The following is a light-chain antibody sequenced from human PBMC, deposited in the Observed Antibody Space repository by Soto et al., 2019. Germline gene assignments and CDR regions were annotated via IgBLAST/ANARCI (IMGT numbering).Light chain of an antibody. V-gene: IGKV3-20*01. Sequence: EIGLTKYTGTLSLSPGERSTLSCIASQSVPRSYLAWYQQKPGQAPRLLIYGASSRATGIPDRFSGSGSGTEFTLTISSLQSEDFAVYYCQQYNHWPLTFGGGTIVDI. CDR3: QQYNHWPLT. CDR2: GAS. J-gene: IGKJ4*01. CDR1: QSVPRSY.